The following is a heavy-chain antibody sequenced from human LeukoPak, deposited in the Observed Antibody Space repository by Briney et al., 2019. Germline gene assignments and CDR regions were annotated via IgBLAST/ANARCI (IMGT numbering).Heavy chain of an antibody. CDR1: GGSFSGYY. CDR2: INHSGST. J-gene: IGHJ3*02. Sequence: TSETLSLTCAVYGGSFSGYYWSWIRQPPGKGLEWIGEINHSGSTNYNPSLKSRVTISVATSTNQFSLKLSSVTAAATAVYYCARDFSSSGTFRAFDIWGQGTMVTVSS. V-gene: IGHV4-34*01. CDR3: ARDFSSSGTFRAFDI. D-gene: IGHD6-19*01.